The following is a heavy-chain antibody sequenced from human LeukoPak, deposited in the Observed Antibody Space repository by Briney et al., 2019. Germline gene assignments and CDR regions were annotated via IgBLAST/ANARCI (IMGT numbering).Heavy chain of an antibody. J-gene: IGHJ4*02. V-gene: IGHV1-2*02. Sequence: ASVKVSCKASGGTFSSYAISWVRQAPGQGLEWMGWINPNSGGTNYAQKFQGRVTMTRDTSISTAYMELSRLRSDDTAVYYCARAPTHIVVGFDYWGQGTLVTVSS. CDR1: GGTFSSYA. CDR2: INPNSGGT. D-gene: IGHD2-21*01. CDR3: ARAPTHIVVGFDY.